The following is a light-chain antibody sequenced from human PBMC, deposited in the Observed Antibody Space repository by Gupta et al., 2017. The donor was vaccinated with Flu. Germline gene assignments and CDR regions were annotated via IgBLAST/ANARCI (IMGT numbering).Light chain of an antibody. CDR1: QDIRDD. J-gene: IGKJ3*01. Sequence: GDRVTITCRASQDIRDDLGWYQQKPGKAPRRLIYSASTLQSEVPSRFSGSGYGTDFTLTITGLQPDDFATYYCLQHNSAPFTFGPGTKV. CDR3: LQHNSAPFT. V-gene: IGKV1-17*01. CDR2: SAS.